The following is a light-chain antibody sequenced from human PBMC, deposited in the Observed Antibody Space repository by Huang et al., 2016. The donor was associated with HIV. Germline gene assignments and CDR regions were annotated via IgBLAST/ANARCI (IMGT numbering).Light chain of an antibody. CDR1: QSVSTDY. J-gene: IGKJ2*01. CDR3: QQYGGSLYT. Sequence: EIVLTQSPGTLSLSPGERVTLSCRASQSVSTDYVAWDQQRPGQAPRLLISGASSRATGIPERFSGSGSGTEFTLTISGLEPEDFAVYYCQQYGGSLYTFGQGTKLEIK. CDR2: GAS. V-gene: IGKV3-20*01.